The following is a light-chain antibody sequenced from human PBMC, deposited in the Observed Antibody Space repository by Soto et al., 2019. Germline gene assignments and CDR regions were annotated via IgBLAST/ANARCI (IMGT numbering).Light chain of an antibody. Sequence: IQMTQSPSTLSASIGDRVTITCRASQSINNRLAWYQQMPGKAPNRLIYDASRLESGVPSRFRGSGSETEFTLTISGLQPDDFATYYCQQFIDGWPFGQGTK. V-gene: IGKV1-5*01. CDR3: QQFIDGWP. CDR2: DAS. J-gene: IGKJ1*01. CDR1: QSINNR.